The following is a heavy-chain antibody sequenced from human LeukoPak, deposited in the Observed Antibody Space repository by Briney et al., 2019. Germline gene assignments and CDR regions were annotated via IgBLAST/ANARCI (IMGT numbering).Heavy chain of an antibody. CDR2: ISYDESNE. Sequence: GRSLRLSCAASGFTFSTYGMHWVRQAPGMGLKWVALISYDESNEYHADSVKGRFSVSRDNSKNTLYLQMNSLRAEDTAVYYCAKDREVAGTFLPDYWGQGTLVTVSS. CDR1: GFTFSTYG. CDR3: AKDREVAGTFLPDY. J-gene: IGHJ4*02. V-gene: IGHV3-30*18. D-gene: IGHD6-19*01.